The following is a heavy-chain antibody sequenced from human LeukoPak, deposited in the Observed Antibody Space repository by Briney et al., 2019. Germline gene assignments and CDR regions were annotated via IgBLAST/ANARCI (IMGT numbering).Heavy chain of an antibody. V-gene: IGHV4-39*01. J-gene: IGHJ4*02. CDR2: IYYTGST. Sequence: SETLSLTCSVAGASINTTNYYWGWIRQPPGKGLEWSGSIYYTGSTYNSPSLKGRVTVSVDTSKNHFSLRLNSVTAADTAVYYCARHRGRNGGYSIDDWGQGTLVTVSS. CDR1: GASINTTNYY. CDR3: ARHRGRNGGYSIDD. D-gene: IGHD2-15*01.